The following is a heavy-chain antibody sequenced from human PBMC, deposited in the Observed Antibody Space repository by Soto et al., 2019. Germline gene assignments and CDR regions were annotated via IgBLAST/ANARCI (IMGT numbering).Heavy chain of an antibody. J-gene: IGHJ4*02. CDR1: EFTFSDYY. D-gene: IGHD3-9*01. Sequence: QVQLVESGGGLVKPGGSLRLSCAASEFTFSDYYMTWIRQAPGKGLEWVSYISSSGRTINYADSVKGRFTISRDNAKNSLYLQMNSLRAEDTALYYCARGINFDWLIPRDYYLDYWGQGTLVAVSS. CDR2: ISSSGRTI. CDR3: ARGINFDWLIPRDYYLDY. V-gene: IGHV3-11*01.